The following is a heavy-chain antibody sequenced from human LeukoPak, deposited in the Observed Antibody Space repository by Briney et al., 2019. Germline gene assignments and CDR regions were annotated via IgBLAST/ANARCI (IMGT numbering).Heavy chain of an antibody. CDR1: GGSISSYY. D-gene: IGHD4-17*01. V-gene: IGHV4-59*01. CDR3: ARNGDYPLFDF. J-gene: IGHJ4*02. CDR2: IYYSGIT. Sequence: SETLSLTCTVSGGSISSYYWSWIRQPPGRGLECIGYIYYSGITNYNPSLKSRVTISVDTSKNQVSLKLTSVTAADTSVYYCARNGDYPLFDFWGQGTLVTVSS.